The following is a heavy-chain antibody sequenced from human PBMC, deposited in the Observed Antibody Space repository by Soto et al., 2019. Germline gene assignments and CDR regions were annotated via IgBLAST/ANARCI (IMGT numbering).Heavy chain of an antibody. CDR1: GGTFSSYA. D-gene: IGHD2-21*01. V-gene: IGHV1-69*06. CDR3: ARETRAPLWYYYGMDV. Sequence: SVKVSCKASGGTFSSYAISWVRQAPGQGLEWMGGIIPIFGTANYAQKFQGRVTITADKSTSTAYMELSSLRSEDTAVYYCARETRAPLWYYYGMDVWGQGTTVTVSS. CDR2: IIPIFGTA. J-gene: IGHJ6*02.